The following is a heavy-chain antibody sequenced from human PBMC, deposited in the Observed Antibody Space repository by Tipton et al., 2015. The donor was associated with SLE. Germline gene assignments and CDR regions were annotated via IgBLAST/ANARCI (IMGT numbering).Heavy chain of an antibody. CDR3: ATEARVGAYG. CDR1: GYTFTSYY. V-gene: IGHV1-46*01. D-gene: IGHD1-26*01. CDR2: INPSGGST. J-gene: IGHJ4*02. Sequence: QLVQSGAEVKKPGASVKVSCKASGYTFTSYYMHWVRQAPGQGLEWMGIINPSGGSTSYAQKFQGRVTMTEDTSTDTAYMELSSLRSEDTAVYYCATEARVGAYGWGQGTLVTVSS.